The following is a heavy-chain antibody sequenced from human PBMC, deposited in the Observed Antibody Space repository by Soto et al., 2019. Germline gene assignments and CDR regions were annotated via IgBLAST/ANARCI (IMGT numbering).Heavy chain of an antibody. CDR3: GKVLIGATRHTDVDS. CDR1: GVSLNSGHYY. D-gene: IGHD2-15*01. CDR2: IYYDERT. J-gene: IGHJ4*02. V-gene: IGHV4-39*01. Sequence: QVQLQESGPGLLKPLETLSLTCTVSGVSLNSGHYYWVWIRQSPGKGLAWIASIYYDERTYYNPSLKSRATISTDKPKNKFSLTLKSVTAADTAVYYCGKVLIGATRHTDVDSWGQGALVTVSS.